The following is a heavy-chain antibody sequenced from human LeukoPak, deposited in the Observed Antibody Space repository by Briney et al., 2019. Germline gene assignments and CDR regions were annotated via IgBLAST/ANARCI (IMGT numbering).Heavy chain of an antibody. CDR3: AHSRYPYFDY. V-gene: IGHV2-5*01. CDR1: GFSLSTSGVG. CDR2: IYWNDDR. Sequence: SGPTLVNPTQTLTLTCTFSGFSLSTSGVGVGWILQPPGKALEWVVVIYWNDDRRYSPSLKSRLTITKDTSKNQVVLTMTNMDPVDTATYYCAHSRYPYFDYWGQGSLVTVSS. D-gene: IGHD1-26*01. J-gene: IGHJ4*02.